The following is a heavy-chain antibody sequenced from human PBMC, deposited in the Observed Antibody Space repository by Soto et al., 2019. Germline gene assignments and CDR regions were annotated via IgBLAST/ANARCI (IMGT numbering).Heavy chain of an antibody. CDR2: ISGSGGST. Sequence: EVQLLESGGGLVQPGGSLRLSCAASGFTFSSYAMSWVRQAPGKGLEWVSAISGSGGSTYYADSVKGRFTISRDNSKNTLYLQMNSLRAEDTAVYYCARRIQTNYDFWSGYYPTYYYYGMDVWGQGTTVTVSS. D-gene: IGHD3-3*01. CDR1: GFTFSSYA. V-gene: IGHV3-23*01. CDR3: ARRIQTNYDFWSGYYPTYYYYGMDV. J-gene: IGHJ6*02.